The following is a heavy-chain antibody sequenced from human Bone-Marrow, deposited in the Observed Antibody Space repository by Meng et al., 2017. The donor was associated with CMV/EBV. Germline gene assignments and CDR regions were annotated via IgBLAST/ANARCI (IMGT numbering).Heavy chain of an antibody. Sequence: GESLKISCAASGFTFSSYAMHWVRQAPGKGLEWVAVISYDGSNKYYADSVKGRFTISRDNAKNTLYLQMNSLRAEDTAVYYCARTGLADTGKANYYYYGMDVWGQGTTVTGSS. CDR3: ARTGLADTGKANYYYYGMDV. V-gene: IGHV3-30*04. D-gene: IGHD5-18*01. J-gene: IGHJ6*01. CDR2: ISYDGSNK. CDR1: GFTFSSYA.